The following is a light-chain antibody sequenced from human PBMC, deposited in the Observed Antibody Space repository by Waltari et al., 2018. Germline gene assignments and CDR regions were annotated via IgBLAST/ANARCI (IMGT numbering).Light chain of an antibody. Sequence: DIQLTQSPSTLSASIGDKVTIPFRASRSVDTWLAWYQQRPGTPPKFLIYDASSLENGVPSRFSGSGSGTEFTLSITSLQPDDFATYYCQQYRSDSPTFGQGTKVEMK. CDR2: DAS. V-gene: IGKV1-5*01. CDR3: QQYRSDSPT. CDR1: RSVDTW. J-gene: IGKJ1*01.